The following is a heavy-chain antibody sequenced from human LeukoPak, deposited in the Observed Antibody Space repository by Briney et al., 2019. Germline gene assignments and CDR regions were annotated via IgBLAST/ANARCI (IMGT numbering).Heavy chain of an antibody. V-gene: IGHV3-33*01. Sequence: PGGSLRLSCAASGFTFSYHGMQWVRQAPGKGLEWVADIWYDGSNKYYADSVKGRFTISRDNSKRTLYLQMNSLRTEDTAVYYCARDHGSGSPPYGMDVWGQGTTVTVSS. J-gene: IGHJ6*02. CDR2: IWYDGSNK. D-gene: IGHD6-19*01. CDR3: ARDHGSGSPPYGMDV. CDR1: GFTFSYHG.